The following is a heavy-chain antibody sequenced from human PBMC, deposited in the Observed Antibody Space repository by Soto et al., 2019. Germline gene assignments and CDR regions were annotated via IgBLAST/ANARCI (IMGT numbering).Heavy chain of an antibody. Sequence: PSETLSLTCTVSGGSLSSYYWSWIRQPPGKGLEWIGSTYYTGSTYYNPSLKSRVTMSVDTSKNHFSLKLSSVTAADTAFYFCARNKWGVTTLTSPLPGWGQGTLVTVSS. CDR2: TYYTGST. CDR1: GGSLSSYY. CDR3: ARNKWGVTTLTSPLPG. J-gene: IGHJ4*02. D-gene: IGHD4-17*01. V-gene: IGHV4-39*02.